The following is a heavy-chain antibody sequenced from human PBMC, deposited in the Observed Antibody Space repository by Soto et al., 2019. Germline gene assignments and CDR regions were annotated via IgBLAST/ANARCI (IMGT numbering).Heavy chain of an antibody. CDR1: GGSISSGGYY. J-gene: IGHJ5*02. CDR2: IYHSGST. V-gene: IGHV4-31*03. D-gene: IGHD1-1*01. CDR3: AREAAGYPTWFDP. Sequence: QVQLQESGPGLVKPSQTLSLTCTVSGGSISSGGYYWSWIPQHPGKGLEWIGYIYHSGSTNYNPSLKSRVTISVDTSKNQFSLKLSSVTAADTAVYYCAREAAGYPTWFDPWGQGALVTVSS.